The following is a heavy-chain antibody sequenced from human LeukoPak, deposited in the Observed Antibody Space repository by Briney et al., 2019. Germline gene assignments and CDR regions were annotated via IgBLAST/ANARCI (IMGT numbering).Heavy chain of an antibody. J-gene: IGHJ4*02. CDR2: IKQDGSEK. CDR3: ARDPPYYDSSGYQLYYFDY. V-gene: IGHV3-7*01. CDR1: GFTFSSYW. D-gene: IGHD3-22*01. Sequence: GGSLRLSCAASGFTFSSYWMTWVRQAPGKGLEWVANIKQDGSEKYYVDSVKGRFTISRDNAKNSLYLQMNSLRAEDTAVYYCARDPPYYDSSGYQLYYFDYWGRGTLVTVSS.